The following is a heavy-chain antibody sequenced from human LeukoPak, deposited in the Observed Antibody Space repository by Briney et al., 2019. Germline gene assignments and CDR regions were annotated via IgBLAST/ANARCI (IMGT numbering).Heavy chain of an antibody. D-gene: IGHD6-19*01. CDR1: GFTFDDYG. CDR3: ARGLGYSSGWYGIDS. J-gene: IGHJ4*02. Sequence: GGSLRLSCAASGFTFDDYGMSWVRQAPGKGLEWVSGIKRNGGSTGYADSVKGRFTISRDNAKNSLYLQMNSLRAEDTALYYCARGLGYSSGWYGIDSWGQGTLVTVSS. V-gene: IGHV3-20*04. CDR2: IKRNGGST.